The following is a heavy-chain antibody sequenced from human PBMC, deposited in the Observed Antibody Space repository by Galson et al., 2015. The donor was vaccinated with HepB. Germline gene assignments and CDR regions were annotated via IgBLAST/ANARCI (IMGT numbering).Heavy chain of an antibody. J-gene: IGHJ5*02. Sequence: SLRLSCAASGFTFNDYRMNWVRQAPGKGLEWIAYISRNSKVIHYTDSAKGRFTVSRDNAKNSLYLQLDSLRDGDTALYYCVRDGGDGYNYFDLWGQGTQVTVSS. V-gene: IGHV3-48*02. CDR2: ISRNSKVI. D-gene: IGHD2-21*01. CDR1: GFTFNDYR. CDR3: VRDGGDGYNYFDL.